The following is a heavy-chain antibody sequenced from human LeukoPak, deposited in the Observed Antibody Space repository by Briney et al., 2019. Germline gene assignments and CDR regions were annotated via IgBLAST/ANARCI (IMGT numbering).Heavy chain of an antibody. CDR3: ARGHSSGWSKTYYYYYMDV. V-gene: IGHV3-11*04. D-gene: IGHD6-19*01. J-gene: IGHJ6*03. CDR1: GFTFSDYY. Sequence: GGSLRLSCAASGFTFSDYYMSWIRQAPGKGLEWVSYISSSGSTIYYADSVKGRFTISRDNAKNSLYLQMNSLRAEDTAVYYCARGHSSGWSKTYYYYYMDVWGKGTTVTISS. CDR2: ISSSGSTI.